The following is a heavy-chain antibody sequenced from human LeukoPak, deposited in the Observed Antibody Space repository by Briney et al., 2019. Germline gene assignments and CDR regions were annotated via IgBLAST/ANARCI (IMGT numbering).Heavy chain of an antibody. Sequence: SETLSLTCTVSGGSISSYYWSWIRQPPGKGLEWIGYIYYSESTNYNPSLKSRVTISVDTSKNQFSLKLSSVTAADTAVYYCARFGMFLGGGSYYGDYYYGMDVWGQGTTVTVSS. CDR2: IYYSEST. V-gene: IGHV4-59*01. CDR1: GGSISSYY. CDR3: ARFGMFLGGGSYYGDYYYGMDV. J-gene: IGHJ6*02. D-gene: IGHD1-26*01.